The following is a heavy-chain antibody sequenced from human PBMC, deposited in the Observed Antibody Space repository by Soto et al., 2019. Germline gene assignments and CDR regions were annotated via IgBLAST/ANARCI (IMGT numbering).Heavy chain of an antibody. Sequence: SETLSLTCAVSGGSISSGGYSWSWIRQPPGKGLEWIGYIYHSGSTYYNPSLKSRVTISVDRSKNQFSLKLSSVTAADTAVYYCASLIYDSSGYYSGDYWGQGTLVTVSS. D-gene: IGHD3-22*01. CDR1: GGSISSGGYS. V-gene: IGHV4-30-2*01. CDR3: ASLIYDSSGYYSGDY. CDR2: IYHSGST. J-gene: IGHJ4*02.